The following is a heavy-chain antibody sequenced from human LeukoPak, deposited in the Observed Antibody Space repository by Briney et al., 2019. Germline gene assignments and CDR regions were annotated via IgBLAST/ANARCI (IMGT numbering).Heavy chain of an antibody. CDR2: ITYDGSNK. CDR3: ARDEGYCSRTSCYPPRGFDY. CDR1: GFTFSSYA. D-gene: IGHD2-2*01. V-gene: IGHV3-30*15. Sequence: PGGSLRLSCAASGFTFSSYAMHWVRQAPGKGLEWVTVITYDGSNKYYADSVKGRFTISRDNCKNKLYMQLSSVRAEDTAVYYCARDEGYCSRTSCYPPRGFDYWGQGTLVTVSS. J-gene: IGHJ4*02.